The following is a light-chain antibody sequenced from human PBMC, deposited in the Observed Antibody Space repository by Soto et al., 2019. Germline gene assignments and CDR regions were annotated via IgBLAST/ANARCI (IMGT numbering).Light chain of an antibody. CDR1: QSINTW. J-gene: IGKJ1*01. CDR3: QHYNTYPWT. V-gene: IGKV1-5*03. CDR2: KAS. Sequence: DIQMTQSPSTLSASVGDRVTITCRASQSINTWLAWYRQKPGKAPNLLIYKASSLESGVPSRFSGSGSGTEFTLTISSLQPDDFATYYCQHYNTYPWTFGQGTMVEIK.